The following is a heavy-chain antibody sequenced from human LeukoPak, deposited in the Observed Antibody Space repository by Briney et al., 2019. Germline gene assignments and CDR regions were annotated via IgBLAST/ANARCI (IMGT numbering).Heavy chain of an antibody. V-gene: IGHV3-11*04. J-gene: IGHJ4*02. Sequence: GGSLRLSCAASGFTFSDYYMSWIRQAPGKGLECVSYIGTGGSTIYYADSVKGRFTISRDNAKNSLYLQMNSLRAEDTAVYYCARRKFSGVAAINYYFDYWGQGTLVTVSS. CDR1: GFTFSDYY. D-gene: IGHD2-15*01. CDR3: ARRKFSGVAAINYYFDY. CDR2: IGTGGSTI.